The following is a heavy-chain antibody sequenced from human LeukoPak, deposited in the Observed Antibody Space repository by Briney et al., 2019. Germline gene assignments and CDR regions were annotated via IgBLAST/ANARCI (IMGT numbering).Heavy chain of an antibody. CDR3: ARDLYWSGSSYSWFDS. J-gene: IGHJ5*01. CDR2: INSDGSST. Sequence: PGGSLRLSCAASGFTFSSYWMHWVRQDPGKGPVWVSRINSDGSSTSYADSVKGRFTISRDNAKNTLFLQMNSLRAEDTAVYYCARDLYWSGSSYSWFDSWGQGTLVIVSS. V-gene: IGHV3-74*01. D-gene: IGHD3-3*01. CDR1: GFTFSSYW.